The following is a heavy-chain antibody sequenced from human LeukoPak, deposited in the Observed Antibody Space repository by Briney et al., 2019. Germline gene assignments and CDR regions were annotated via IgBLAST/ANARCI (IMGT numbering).Heavy chain of an antibody. CDR1: GYSFTSYW. CDR2: IYPGDSDT. Sequence: GESLKIPCKGSGYSFTSYWIGWVRQMPGKGLEWMGIIYPGDSDTRYSPSFQGQVTISADKSISTAYLQWSSLKASDTAMYYCASSSPAYYYYYGMDVWGQGTTVTVS. J-gene: IGHJ6*02. V-gene: IGHV5-51*01. CDR3: ASSSPAYYYYYGMDV.